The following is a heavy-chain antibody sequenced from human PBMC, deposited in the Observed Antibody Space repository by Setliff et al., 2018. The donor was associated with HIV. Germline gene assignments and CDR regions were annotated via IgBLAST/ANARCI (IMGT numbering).Heavy chain of an antibody. V-gene: IGHV4-34*01. CDR3: ARVGDFYDTSGYYSVLDAFDI. D-gene: IGHD3-22*01. CDR1: GGSFSGYF. J-gene: IGHJ3*02. CDR2: INHSGDT. Sequence: SETLSLTCAVYGGSFSGYFWTWIRQPPQKRLEWIGEINHSGDTNYNPSLKSRATISADTSKNQFSLKLSSVTAADTAVYYCARVGDFYDTSGYYSVLDAFDIWGQGTMVTVSS.